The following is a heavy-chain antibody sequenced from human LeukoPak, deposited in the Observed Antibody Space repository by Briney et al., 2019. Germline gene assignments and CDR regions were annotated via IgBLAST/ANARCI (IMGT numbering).Heavy chain of an antibody. V-gene: IGHV4-34*01. CDR1: GGSFSGYY. CDR3: ARAKVCSGGSCYYPYYYGMDV. Sequence: PSETLSLTRAVYGGSFSGYYWSWIRQPPGKGLEWIGEINHSGSTNYNPSLKSRVTISVDTSKNQFSLKLSSVTAADTAVYYCARAKVCSGGSCYYPYYYGMDVWGKGTTVTVSS. CDR2: INHSGST. D-gene: IGHD2-15*01. J-gene: IGHJ6*04.